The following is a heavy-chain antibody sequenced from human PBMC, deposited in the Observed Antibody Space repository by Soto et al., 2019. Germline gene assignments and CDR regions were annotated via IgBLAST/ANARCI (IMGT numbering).Heavy chain of an antibody. D-gene: IGHD2-8*02. CDR2: INHSGST. J-gene: IGHJ4*02. CDR1: VGSFSGYY. V-gene: IGHV4-34*01. CDR3: SRDKITGLFDY. Sequence: QVQLQQWGAGLLKPSETLSLTCAVYVGSFSGYYWTWIRQPPGTGLEWIGEINHSGSTNYNPSLKSRVTISIATSKNQFSPKMTSVTAADTAVYYCSRDKITGLFDYWGQGTLVTVSS.